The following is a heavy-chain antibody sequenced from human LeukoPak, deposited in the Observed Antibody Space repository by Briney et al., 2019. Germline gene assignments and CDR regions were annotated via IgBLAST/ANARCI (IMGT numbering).Heavy chain of an antibody. CDR3: ARVGTAEGTLEDY. D-gene: IGHD6-13*01. CDR1: GGSFSGYY. J-gene: IGHJ4*02. V-gene: IGHV3-7*01. Sequence: ETLSLTCAVYGGSFSGYYWSWIRQPPGKGLEWVANIMHDGSEKNYVDSVKGRFTISRDNAKNSLYLQMNSLRAEDTAVYYCARVGTAEGTLEDYWGQGTLVTVSS. CDR2: IMHDGSEK.